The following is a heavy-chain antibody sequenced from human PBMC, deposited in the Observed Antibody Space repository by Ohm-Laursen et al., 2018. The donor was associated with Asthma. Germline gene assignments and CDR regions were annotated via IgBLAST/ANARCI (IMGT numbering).Heavy chain of an antibody. V-gene: IGHV3-30*18. Sequence: SLRLSCTASGFSFSNFGMFWVRQAPGKGLEWVAFISYVGSTKYYADSVQGRFTISRDNSKDTLYLQMNSLRAEDTAVYYCAKVVVMDVWGQGTTVTVSS. D-gene: IGHD3-16*02. CDR2: ISYVGSTK. CDR3: AKVVVMDV. J-gene: IGHJ6*02. CDR1: GFSFSNFG.